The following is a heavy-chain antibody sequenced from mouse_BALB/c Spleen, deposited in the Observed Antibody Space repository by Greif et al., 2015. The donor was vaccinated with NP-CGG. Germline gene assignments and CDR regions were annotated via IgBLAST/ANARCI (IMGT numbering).Heavy chain of an antibody. CDR1: GYAFTNYL. CDR2: INPGSGGT. J-gene: IGHJ4*01. CDR3: ARVDGDYYAMDY. D-gene: IGHD1-1*02. V-gene: IGHV1-54*01. Sequence: QVQLQQSGAELVRPGTSVKVSCKASGYAFTNYLIEWVKQRPGQGLEWIGVINPGSGGTNYNEKFKGKATLTADKSSSTAYMQLSSLTSDDSAVYFCARVDGDYYAMDYWGQGTSVTVSS.